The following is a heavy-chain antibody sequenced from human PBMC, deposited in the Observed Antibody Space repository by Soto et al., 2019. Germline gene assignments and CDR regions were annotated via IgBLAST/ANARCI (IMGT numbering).Heavy chain of an antibody. Sequence: PGGSLRLSCAASGFTFSSYGMHWVRQAPGKGLEWVAVIWYDGSNKYYADSVKGRFTISRDNSKNTLYLQMNSLGAEDTAVYYCARDGSGYNTWEGYWGQGTLVTVSS. CDR2: IWYDGSNK. V-gene: IGHV3-33*01. D-gene: IGHD5-18*01. CDR1: GFTFSSYG. CDR3: ARDGSGYNTWEGY. J-gene: IGHJ4*02.